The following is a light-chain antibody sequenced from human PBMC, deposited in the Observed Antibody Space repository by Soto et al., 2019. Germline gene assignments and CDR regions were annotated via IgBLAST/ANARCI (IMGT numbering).Light chain of an antibody. CDR1: RSDVGAYNY. CDR3: SSYVNYNTFVI. CDR2: DVS. V-gene: IGLV2-11*01. Sequence: QSALTQPRSVSGSPGQSVTISCTGSRSDVGAYNYVSWYQEHPGKAPKLMIYDVSKRPSGVPGRFSGSKSGNTASLTISGLQAEDEADYYCSSYVNYNTFVIFGGGTKLTVL. J-gene: IGLJ2*01.